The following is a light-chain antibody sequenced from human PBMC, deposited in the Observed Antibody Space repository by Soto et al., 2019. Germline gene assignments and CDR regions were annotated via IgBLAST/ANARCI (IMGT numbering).Light chain of an antibody. CDR1: QSISSW. J-gene: IGKJ1*01. CDR2: KAS. Sequence: DIQMTQSPSTLSASVGDRVTITCRASQSISSWLAWYQQKPGKAPKLLIYKASSLESGVPSRFSGSGSGTEFTLTISSLQADDFGTYYCQQYNSSPTFGQGTKVEIK. CDR3: QQYNSSPT. V-gene: IGKV1-5*03.